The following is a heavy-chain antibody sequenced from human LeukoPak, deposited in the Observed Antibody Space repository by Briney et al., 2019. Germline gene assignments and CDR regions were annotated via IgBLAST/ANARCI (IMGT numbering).Heavy chain of an antibody. D-gene: IGHD2-2*01. J-gene: IGHJ4*02. Sequence: PGGSLRLSCAASGFTFSSYAMNWVRQAPGKGLEWVSGMSGSGDSTNYADSVKGRFTISRDNSKNTLYLQMNSLRAEDTALYYCVKHSAPVLAAARFDYWGQGNLVTVSS. V-gene: IGHV3-23*01. CDR1: GFTFSSYA. CDR2: MSGSGDST. CDR3: VKHSAPVLAAARFDY.